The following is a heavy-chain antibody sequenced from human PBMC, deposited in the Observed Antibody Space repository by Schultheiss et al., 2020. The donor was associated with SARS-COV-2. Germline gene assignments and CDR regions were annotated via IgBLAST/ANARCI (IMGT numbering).Heavy chain of an antibody. CDR3: AFPSSEVGGMDV. V-gene: IGHV3-48*03. J-gene: IGHJ6*04. D-gene: IGHD6-6*01. CDR2: ISGSASTI. CDR1: GFTFSSYE. Sequence: GGSLRLSCAASGFTFSSYELNWVRQAPGKGLEWVSYISGSASTIYYADSVKGRFTISRDNAKNSLYLQMNSLRAEDTAVYYCAFPSSEVGGMDVWGKGTTVTVSS.